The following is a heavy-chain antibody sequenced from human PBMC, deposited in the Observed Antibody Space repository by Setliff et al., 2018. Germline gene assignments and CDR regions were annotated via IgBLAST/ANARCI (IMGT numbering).Heavy chain of an antibody. D-gene: IGHD1-26*01. V-gene: IGHV4-61*09. CDR2: IYIRGII. Sequence: SETLSLTCSVSGDFMSSHLYFWSWIRQPAGKGLEWIGDIYIRGIINYNPSLKSRTTIPIDTSKTQFSLILSSVTAADTAMYFCARGRVDSGSYNDLGYFDDWGKGTLVTVSS. J-gene: IGHJ4*02. CDR1: GDFMSSHLYF. CDR3: ARGRVDSGSYNDLGYFDD.